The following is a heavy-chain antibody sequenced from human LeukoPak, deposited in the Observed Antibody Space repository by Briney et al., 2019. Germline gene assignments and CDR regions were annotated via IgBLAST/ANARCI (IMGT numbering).Heavy chain of an antibody. CDR2: VYSGGST. J-gene: IGHJ4*02. CDR1: GFTVSSNY. CDR3: ARGVAAAGSYYFDY. V-gene: IGHV3-66*01. D-gene: IGHD6-13*01. Sequence: GGSLRLSCAASGFTVSSNYMGWVRQAPGKGLEWVSVVYSGGSTYCADSVKGRFTISRDNSKNTLYLQVDSLRAEDTAVYYCARGVAAAGSYYFDYWGQGTLVTVSS.